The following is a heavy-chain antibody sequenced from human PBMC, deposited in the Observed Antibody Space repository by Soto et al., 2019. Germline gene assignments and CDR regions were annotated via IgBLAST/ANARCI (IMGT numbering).Heavy chain of an antibody. CDR2: IYYSGST. Sequence: SETLSLTCTVSGGSISSRSYYWGWIRQPPGKGLEWIGSIYYSGSTYYNPSLKSRVTISVDTSKNQLSLKLSSVTAADSAVYYCARHPYGDYAFDIWGQGTMVTVSS. J-gene: IGHJ3*02. D-gene: IGHD4-17*01. CDR1: GGSISSRSYY. V-gene: IGHV4-39*01. CDR3: ARHPYGDYAFDI.